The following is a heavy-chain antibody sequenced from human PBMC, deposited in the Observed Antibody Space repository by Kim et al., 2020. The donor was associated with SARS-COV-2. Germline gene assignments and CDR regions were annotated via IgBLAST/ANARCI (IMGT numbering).Heavy chain of an antibody. CDR2: ISYDGSNK. Sequence: GGSLRLSCAASGFTFSSYAMHWVRQAPGKGLEWVAVISYDGSNKYYADSVKGRFTISRDNSKNTLYLQMNSLRAEDTAVYYCARDSSGSYSFYFDYWGHGTLVTVSS. CDR1: GFTFSSYA. V-gene: IGHV3-30*04. J-gene: IGHJ4*01. D-gene: IGHD1-26*01. CDR3: ARDSSGSYSFYFDY.